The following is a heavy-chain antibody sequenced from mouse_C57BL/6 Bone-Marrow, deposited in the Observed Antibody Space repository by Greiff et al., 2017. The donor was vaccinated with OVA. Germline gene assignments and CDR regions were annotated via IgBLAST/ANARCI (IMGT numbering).Heavy chain of an antibody. V-gene: IGHV2-5*01. CDR1: GFSLTSYG. CDR3: AKKIYYYGSSYVRHYYAMDY. J-gene: IGHJ4*01. D-gene: IGHD1-1*01. CDR2: IWNGGST. Sequence: QVQLQQSGPGLVQPSQSLSITCTVSGFSLTSYGVHWVRQSPGKGLEWLGVIWNGGSTDYNAAFMSSLSITKDNSKSQVFFKLNSLQADDTAIYYDAKKIYYYGSSYVRHYYAMDYWGQGTSVTVSS.